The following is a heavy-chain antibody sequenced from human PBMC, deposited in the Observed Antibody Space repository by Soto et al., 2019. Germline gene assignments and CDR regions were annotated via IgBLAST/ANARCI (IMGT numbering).Heavy chain of an antibody. CDR3: ARGNYGGNALRPYGMDV. CDR1: GYTFTGYY. Sequence: ASVKVSCKASGYTFTGYYMHWVRQAPGQGLEWMGWIHPNSGGTNYAQKFQGRVTMTRDTSISTAYMGLSRLRSDDTAVYYCARGNYGGNALRPYGMDVWGQGTTVTVSS. J-gene: IGHJ6*02. CDR2: IHPNSGGT. V-gene: IGHV1-2*02. D-gene: IGHD4-17*01.